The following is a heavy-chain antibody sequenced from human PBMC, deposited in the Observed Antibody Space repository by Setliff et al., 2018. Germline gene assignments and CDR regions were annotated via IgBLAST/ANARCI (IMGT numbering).Heavy chain of an antibody. CDR1: GFTFSSYA. V-gene: IGHV3-30-3*01. CDR2: ISYDGSNK. CDR3: AREGGASYGGQSYLDY. Sequence: PGGSLRLSCAASGFTFSSYAIYWVRQAPGKGLEWVAVISYDGSNKYYADSVKGRFTISRDNSKNTLYLQMNSLRAEDTAVYYCAREGGASYGGQSYLDYWGQGTLVTVSS. D-gene: IGHD4-17*01. J-gene: IGHJ4*02.